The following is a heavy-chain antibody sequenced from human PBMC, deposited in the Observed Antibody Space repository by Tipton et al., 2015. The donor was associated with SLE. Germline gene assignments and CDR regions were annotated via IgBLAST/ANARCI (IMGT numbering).Heavy chain of an antibody. D-gene: IGHD3-16*01. CDR3: ARGRGGLGAFDI. Sequence: TLSLTCTVSGGSISSGGYYWSWIRQHPGKGLEWIGYIYYSGSTYYNPSLKSRVTISVDTSKNQFSLKLSSVTAADTAVYYCARGRGGLGAFDIWDQGTMVTVSS. CDR1: GGSISSGGYY. J-gene: IGHJ3*02. V-gene: IGHV4-31*03. CDR2: IYYSGST.